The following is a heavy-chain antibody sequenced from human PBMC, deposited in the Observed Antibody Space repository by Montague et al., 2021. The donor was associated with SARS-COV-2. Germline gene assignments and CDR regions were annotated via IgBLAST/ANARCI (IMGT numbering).Heavy chain of an antibody. Sequence: SETLSLTCTVSGDSITSSFWTWVRQPPGKGLEWIGYIYYGGSTNHTPSLKSRATISVDVSKNQISLKLSSVTAADTAVYYCAREAFGGVIDHWGQGTLVTVSS. CDR1: GDSITSSF. D-gene: IGHD3-16*01. CDR3: AREAFGGVIDH. CDR2: IYYGGST. V-gene: IGHV4-59*01. J-gene: IGHJ4*02.